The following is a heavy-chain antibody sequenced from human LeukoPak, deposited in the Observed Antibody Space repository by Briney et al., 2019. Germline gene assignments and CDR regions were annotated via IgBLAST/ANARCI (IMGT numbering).Heavy chain of an antibody. CDR1: GGSISSSNW. Sequence: SETLSLTCAVSGGSISSSNWWSWVRQPPGKGLEWIGEIYHSGSTNYNPSLKSRVTISVDKSKNQFSLKLSSVTAADTAVYYCARGGGYSYGYKGYWGQGTLVTVSS. J-gene: IGHJ4*02. CDR2: IYHSGST. D-gene: IGHD5-18*01. CDR3: ARGGGYSYGYKGY. V-gene: IGHV4-4*02.